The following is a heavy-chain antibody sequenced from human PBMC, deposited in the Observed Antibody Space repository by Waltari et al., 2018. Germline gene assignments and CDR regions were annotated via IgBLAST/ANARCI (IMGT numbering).Heavy chain of an antibody. CDR2: ISSSSSYI. Sequence: EVQLVASGGGLVKPGGSLRLCCAASRFTFSRSGMNAGRRAPGKGVEWVSSISSSSSYIYYADSVKGLFTIAKDNARNSLYLQSNSLRAEDTAVYYCASGGLSGQRCDFDYWGQGTLVTVSS. J-gene: IGHJ4*02. V-gene: IGHV3-21*01. CDR3: ASGGLSGQRCDFDY. D-gene: IGHD2-15*01. CDR1: RFTFSRSG.